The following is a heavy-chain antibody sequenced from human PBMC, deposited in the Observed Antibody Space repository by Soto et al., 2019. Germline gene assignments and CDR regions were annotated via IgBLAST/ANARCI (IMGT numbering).Heavy chain of an antibody. CDR1: GYSFSSYW. V-gene: IGHV5-51*01. CDR2: IHPGDSDT. Sequence: DSLKISCQGSGYSFSSYWIAWVRQMSGKGLEWVGVIHPGDSDTRYSPSFQGQVTISADKSISTVYVQWASLKASDTAVYYCARLGFGGHFGSYYFYGMDVWGQGTTVTVSS. D-gene: IGHD2-15*01. J-gene: IGHJ6*02. CDR3: ARLGFGGHFGSYYFYGMDV.